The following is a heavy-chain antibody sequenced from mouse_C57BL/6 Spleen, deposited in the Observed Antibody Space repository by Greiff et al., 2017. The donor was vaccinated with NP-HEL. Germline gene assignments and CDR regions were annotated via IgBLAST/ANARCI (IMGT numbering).Heavy chain of an antibody. CDR3: ARDRQGTYFDY. J-gene: IGHJ2*01. D-gene: IGHD3-2*02. V-gene: IGHV5-16*01. Sequence: EVMLVESAGGLVQPGSSLKLSCTASGFTFSDYYMAWVRQVPEKGLEWVANINYDGSSTYYLDSLKSRFIISRDNAKNILYLQMSSLKSEDTATYYCARDRQGTYFDYWGQGTTLTVSS. CDR1: GFTFSDYY. CDR2: INYDGSST.